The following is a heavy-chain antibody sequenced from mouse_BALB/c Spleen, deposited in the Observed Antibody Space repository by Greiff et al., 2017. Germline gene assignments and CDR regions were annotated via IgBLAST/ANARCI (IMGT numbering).Heavy chain of an antibody. CDR3: ARHGTTRDWYFDV. CDR1: GFAFSSYD. D-gene: IGHD4-1*01. V-gene: IGHV5-12-1*01. CDR2: ISSGGGST. Sequence: EVQGVESGGGLVKPGGSLKLSCAASGFAFSSYDMSWVRQTPEKRLEWVAYISSGGGSTYYPDTVKGRFTISRDNAKNTLYLQMSSLKSEDTAMYYCARHGTTRDWYFDVWGAGTTVTVSS. J-gene: IGHJ1*01.